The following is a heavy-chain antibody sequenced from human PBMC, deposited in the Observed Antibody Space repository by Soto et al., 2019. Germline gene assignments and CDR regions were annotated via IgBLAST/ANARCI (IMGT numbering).Heavy chain of an antibody. CDR2: IFWNDEK. J-gene: IGHJ4*02. CDR3: ARIQPGDEGGYFDS. V-gene: IGHV2-26*01. CDR1: AFSLSNARMG. Sequence: QVTLKESGPVLVKPTDTLTLTCTVSAFSLSNARMGVSWVRQPPGKAPEWLAHIFWNDEKFYKTSLRSRLTISKDTSKSQVVLTMSNMDPVDTATYYCARIQPGDEGGYFDSWGQGTLVTVSS. D-gene: IGHD7-27*01.